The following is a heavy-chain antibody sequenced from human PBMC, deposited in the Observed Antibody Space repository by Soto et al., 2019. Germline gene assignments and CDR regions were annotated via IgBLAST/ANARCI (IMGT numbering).Heavy chain of an antibody. CDR2: IKQDGSEK. D-gene: IGHD3-10*01. Sequence: EVQLVESGGGLVQPGESLRLSCVASGFTFSSYWLSWVRQGPGKGLEWVATIKQDGSEKYYVDSVKGRFTISRDNTKTSVYLQMSSLRVEDTVVYYCARERGSGGDHYFEYWGQGNLVTVSS. CDR1: GFTFSSYW. J-gene: IGHJ4*02. CDR3: ARERGSGGDHYFEY. V-gene: IGHV3-7*04.